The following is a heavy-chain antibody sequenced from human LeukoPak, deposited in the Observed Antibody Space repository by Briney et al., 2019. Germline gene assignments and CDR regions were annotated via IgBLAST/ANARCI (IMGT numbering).Heavy chain of an antibody. D-gene: IGHD3-22*01. Sequence: GGSLRLSCAASGFTFSSYWMHWVRQAPGKGLVCVSRTKGDGNTNYADSVKGRFTISRDNAKNTVSLQMNSLRAEDTGVYYCARAPSEIGGYYPEYFRHWGQGTLVTVSS. J-gene: IGHJ1*01. CDR2: TKGDGNT. V-gene: IGHV3-74*01. CDR3: ARAPSEIGGYYPEYFRH. CDR1: GFTFSSYW.